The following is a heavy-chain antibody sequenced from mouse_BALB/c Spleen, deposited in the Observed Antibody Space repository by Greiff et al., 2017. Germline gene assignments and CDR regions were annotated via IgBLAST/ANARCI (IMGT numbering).Heavy chain of an antibody. D-gene: IGHD2-4*01. CDR3: ARGDYGITGDYYAMDY. Sequence: VQLKQSGPELVKPGASVKMSCKASGYTFTSYVMHWVKQKPGQGLEWIGYINPYNDGTKYNEKFKGKATLTSDKSSSTAYMELSSLTSEDSAVYYCARGDYGITGDYYAMDYWGQGTSVTVSS. V-gene: IGHV1-14*01. CDR2: INPYNDGT. CDR1: GYTFTSYV. J-gene: IGHJ4*01.